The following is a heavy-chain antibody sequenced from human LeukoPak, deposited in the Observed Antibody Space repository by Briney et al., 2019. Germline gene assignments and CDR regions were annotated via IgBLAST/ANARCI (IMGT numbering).Heavy chain of an antibody. D-gene: IGHD6-6*01. CDR3: AGRPYSNSYFDY. Sequence: GESLKISCMGSGYRFISYSIGWVRPMPGKGLGWLVIIYYSGSDTSYSTSSHGHVTTSAAKSISTASQQWSSMKAAATAMYYRAGRPYSNSYFDYWGQGTLVTVSS. V-gene: IGHV5-51*01. CDR2: IYYSGSDT. CDR1: GYRFISYS. J-gene: IGHJ4*02.